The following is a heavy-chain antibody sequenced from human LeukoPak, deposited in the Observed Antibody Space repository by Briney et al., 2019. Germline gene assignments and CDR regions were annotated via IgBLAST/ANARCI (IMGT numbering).Heavy chain of an antibody. CDR1: GGSISSSSYY. V-gene: IGHV4-39*01. Sequence: PSETLSLTCTVSGGSISSSSYYWGWIRQPPGKGLEWIGSIYYSGSTYYNPSFKSRVTISVDTSKNQFSLKLSSVTAADTAVYYCARQGADGYNSHDYWGQGTLVTVSS. CDR3: ARQGADGYNSHDY. J-gene: IGHJ4*02. D-gene: IGHD5-24*01. CDR2: IYYSGST.